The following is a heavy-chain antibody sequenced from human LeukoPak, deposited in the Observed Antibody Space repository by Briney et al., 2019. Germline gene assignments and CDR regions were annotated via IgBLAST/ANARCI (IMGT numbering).Heavy chain of an antibody. Sequence: GPSVKVSCKASGYTFTGYYMHWVRQAPGQGLEWMGWINPNSGGTNYAQKFQGRVTMTRDTSISTAYMELSRLRSDDTAVYYCARAGVVPAATDFDYWGQGTLVTVSS. CDR3: ARAGVVPAATDFDY. CDR1: GYTFTGYY. D-gene: IGHD2-2*01. J-gene: IGHJ4*02. CDR2: INPNSGGT. V-gene: IGHV1-2*02.